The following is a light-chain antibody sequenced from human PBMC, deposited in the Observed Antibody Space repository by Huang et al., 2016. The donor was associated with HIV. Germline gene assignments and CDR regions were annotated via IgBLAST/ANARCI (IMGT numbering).Light chain of an antibody. V-gene: IGKV1-39*01. J-gene: IGKJ1*01. Sequence: DIQMTQSPSSLSASIGNRVTITCRASESISVYLSWYQQKPGKAPKLLIDAASSLQSWVPSRFSGSGAVTEFTLTISSVQPEDFATYYCQQSHSTPWTFGQGTKVEIK. CDR1: ESISVY. CDR3: QQSHSTPWT. CDR2: AAS.